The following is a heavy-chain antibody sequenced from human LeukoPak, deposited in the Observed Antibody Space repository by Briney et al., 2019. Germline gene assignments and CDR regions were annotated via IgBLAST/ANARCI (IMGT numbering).Heavy chain of an antibody. Sequence: SETLSLTCTVSGGSISSSSYYWGWIRQPPGKGLEWIGNIYYTGSTYYNPSLKSRVTISVDTSKNQFSLKLSSVTAADTAVYYCARHGKGVTYFYTFDIWGQGTTVTVSS. CDR1: GGSISSSSYY. CDR3: ARHGKGVTYFYTFDI. J-gene: IGHJ3*02. V-gene: IGHV4-39*01. D-gene: IGHD2/OR15-2a*01. CDR2: IYYTGST.